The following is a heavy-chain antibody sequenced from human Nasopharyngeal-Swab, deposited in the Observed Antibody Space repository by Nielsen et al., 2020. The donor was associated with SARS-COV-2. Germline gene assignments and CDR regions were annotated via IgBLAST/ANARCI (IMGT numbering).Heavy chain of an antibody. CDR2: IKPDGSQK. CDR3: ARDWSRAFDV. Sequence: GESLKISCAASGFTFSSLWMSWVHQVPGKGLEWVADIKPDGSQKFYLDSVKGRFTISRDNAKNSMSLQMNSLRVEDTAVYYCARDWSRAFDVWGQGTMVTVSS. J-gene: IGHJ3*01. V-gene: IGHV3-7*01. CDR1: GFTFSSLW.